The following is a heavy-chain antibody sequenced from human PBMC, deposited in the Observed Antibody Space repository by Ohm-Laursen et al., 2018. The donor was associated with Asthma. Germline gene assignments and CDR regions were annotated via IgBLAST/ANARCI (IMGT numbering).Heavy chain of an antibody. CDR3: ARRGEGGHSFDY. CDR2: IYYSGST. CDR1: SGSVSSGSYY. Sequence: TLSLTCTVSSGSVSSGSYYWSWIRQPPGKGLEWIGYIYYSGSTNYNPSLKSRVTISVDTSKNQFSLKLSSVTAADTAVYYCARRGEGGHSFDYWGQGTLVTVSS. D-gene: IGHD3-10*01. V-gene: IGHV4-61*01. J-gene: IGHJ4*02.